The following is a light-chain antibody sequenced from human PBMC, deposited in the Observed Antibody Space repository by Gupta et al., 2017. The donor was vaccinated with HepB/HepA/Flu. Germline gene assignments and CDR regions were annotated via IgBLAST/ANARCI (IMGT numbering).Light chain of an antibody. CDR1: SSDVGGYNY. Sequence: QSALTQPASLSGSPGQSITLSCTGTSSDVGGYNYVSWYQQHPGKAPKLMIYDVSNRPSGVSNRFSGSKSGNTASLTISGLQAEDEADYYCSSYTSSSTVVFGGGTKLTVL. J-gene: IGLJ2*01. CDR2: DVS. CDR3: SSYTSSSTVV. V-gene: IGLV2-14*03.